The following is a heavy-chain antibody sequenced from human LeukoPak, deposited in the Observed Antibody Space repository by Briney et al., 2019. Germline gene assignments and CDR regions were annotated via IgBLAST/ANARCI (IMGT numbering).Heavy chain of an antibody. Sequence: GSLSLSCAASGFPFSSYAMTWVRQAPGKGLEWVSGISGGGDSTSYADSVKGRFTISRDNSKNTLYLQMNSLRPEDTAVYYCAKTVRYNYDSSGYSLFYNWGQGTLVTVSS. CDR2: ISGGGDST. J-gene: IGHJ4*02. CDR3: AKTVRYNYDSSGYSLFYN. CDR1: GFPFSSYA. V-gene: IGHV3-23*01. D-gene: IGHD3-22*01.